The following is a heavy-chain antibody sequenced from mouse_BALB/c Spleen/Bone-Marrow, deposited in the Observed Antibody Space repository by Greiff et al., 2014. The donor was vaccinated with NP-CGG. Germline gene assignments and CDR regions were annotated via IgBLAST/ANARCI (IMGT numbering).Heavy chain of an antibody. CDR3: ARHSYGNYAMDY. CDR2: ISSGGSYT. CDR1: GFTFSSYG. V-gene: IGHV5-6*01. D-gene: IGHD2-10*02. J-gene: IGHJ4*01. Sequence: VQLKESGGDLVKPGGSLKLSCAASGFTFSSYGMSWVRQTPDKRLEWVATISSGGSYTYYPDSVKGRFTISRDNAKNTLYLQMSSLKSEDTAMYYCARHSYGNYAMDYWGQGTSVSVSS.